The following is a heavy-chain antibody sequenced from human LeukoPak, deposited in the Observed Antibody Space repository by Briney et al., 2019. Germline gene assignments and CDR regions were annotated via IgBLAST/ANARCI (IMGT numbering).Heavy chain of an antibody. D-gene: IGHD5-18*01. J-gene: IGHJ4*02. CDR1: GFTFSDYY. CDR2: ISSSGSTI. Sequence: GGSLRLSCAASGFTFSDYYMSWIRQAPGKGLEWVSYISSSGSTIYYADSVKGRFTISRDNAKNSLYLQMNSPRAEDTAVYYCAREIKGGHTATFDYWGQGTLVTVSS. V-gene: IGHV3-11*04. CDR3: AREIKGGHTATFDY.